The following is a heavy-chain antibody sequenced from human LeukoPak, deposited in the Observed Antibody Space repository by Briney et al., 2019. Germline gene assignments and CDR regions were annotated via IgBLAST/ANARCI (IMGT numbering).Heavy chain of an antibody. D-gene: IGHD1-1*01. CDR1: GFTFSSFE. J-gene: IGHJ3*02. CDR2: ISGSGGAI. V-gene: IGHV3-48*03. Sequence: GGSLRLSCAASGFTFSSFEMNWVRQAPGKGLEFISYISGSGGAIYYADSVKGRFTISRDNAEDSVNLQMNSLGADDTAVYYCARGRDTTGATGMACDIWGQGTMVTVSS. CDR3: ARGRDTTGATGMACDI.